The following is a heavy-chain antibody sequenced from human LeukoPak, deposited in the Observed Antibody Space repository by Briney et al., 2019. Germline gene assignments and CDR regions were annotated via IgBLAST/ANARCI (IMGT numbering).Heavy chain of an antibody. D-gene: IGHD1-26*01. Sequence: PGGSLRLSCAASGFTVSSNYMSWVRQAPGKGLEWVGRIKSKTDGGTTDYAAPVKGRFTISRDDSKNTLYLQMNSLKTEDTAVYYCTTDPELVGASREYYYYYYYMDVWGKGTTVTISS. J-gene: IGHJ6*03. V-gene: IGHV3-15*01. CDR2: IKSKTDGGTT. CDR3: TTDPELVGASREYYYYYYYMDV. CDR1: GFTVSSNY.